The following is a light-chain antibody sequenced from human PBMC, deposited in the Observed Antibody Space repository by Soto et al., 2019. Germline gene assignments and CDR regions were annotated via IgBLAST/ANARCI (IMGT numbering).Light chain of an antibody. CDR2: DAS. CDR3: QQRITSPLT. J-gene: IGKJ4*01. CDR1: QSVSSY. V-gene: IGKV3-11*01. Sequence: EILLTQAPPTPSLSRGERATLPGRASQSVSSYLPWYQQKPGQTPRLLIYDASNRATGIPARFSGSGSGTDFTLTISSLEPEDFAVYYCQQRITSPLTFGGGTKVDIK.